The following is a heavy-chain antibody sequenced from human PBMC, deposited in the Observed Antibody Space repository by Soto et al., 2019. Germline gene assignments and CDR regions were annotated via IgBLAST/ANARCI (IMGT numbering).Heavy chain of an antibody. CDR3: ARDYGFSYGFPNYYYYGMDV. J-gene: IGHJ6*02. CDR2: IWYDGSNK. CDR1: GFTFSIYG. Sequence: LSCAASGFTFSIYGMHWVRQAPGKGLEWVAVIWYDGSNKYYADSVKGRFTISRDNSKNTLYLQMNSLRAEDTAVYYCARDYGFSYGFPNYYYYGMDVWGQGTTVTVSS. V-gene: IGHV3-33*01. D-gene: IGHD5-18*01.